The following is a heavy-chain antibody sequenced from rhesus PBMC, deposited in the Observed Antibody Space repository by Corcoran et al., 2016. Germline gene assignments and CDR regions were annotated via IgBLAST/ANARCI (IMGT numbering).Heavy chain of an antibody. CDR1: GGSISDSYY. D-gene: IGHD6-13*01. CDR3: ASAILLIAAGLDY. Sequence: QVQLQESGPGLVQPSETLSLTCAVSGGSISDSYYWHWIRHPPRKGLEWIGNIFGSSRSNYYNPALKSIVNISKDTSKTQCSLKLNSVTAADTAVYYCASAILLIAAGLDYWGQGVLVTVSS. CDR2: IFGSSRSN. V-gene: IGHV4S7*01. J-gene: IGHJ4*01.